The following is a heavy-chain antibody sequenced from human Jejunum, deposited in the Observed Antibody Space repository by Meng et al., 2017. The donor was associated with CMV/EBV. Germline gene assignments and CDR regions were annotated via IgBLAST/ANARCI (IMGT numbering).Heavy chain of an antibody. V-gene: IGHV3-74*03. J-gene: IGHJ4*02. CDR1: GLAFSGYR. CDR3: ARVVVSPGGGFAY. Sequence: GLAFSGYRLHWIRRVPGKGLTWVSRIDQGGSGAKCADSVKGRFLISRENAKNTLYLKMNSLRVDDSAVYYCARVVVSPGGGFAYWGQGALVTVSS. CDR2: IDQGGSGA. D-gene: IGHD4-23*01.